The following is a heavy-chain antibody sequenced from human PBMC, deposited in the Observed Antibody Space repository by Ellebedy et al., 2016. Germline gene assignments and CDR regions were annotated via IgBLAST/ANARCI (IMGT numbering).Heavy chain of an antibody. CDR3: SRSEGDF. V-gene: IGHV1-46*03. Sequence: ASVKVSXKTSGYMFTSIYIHWVRHAPGQGLEWIGTINPGGTQTSYAQKFQGRVTLTSDTSTSTVYTELTSLRSDDTAVYYCSRSEGDFWGQGTLVTVSS. J-gene: IGHJ4*02. CDR2: INPGGTQT. CDR1: GYMFTSIY.